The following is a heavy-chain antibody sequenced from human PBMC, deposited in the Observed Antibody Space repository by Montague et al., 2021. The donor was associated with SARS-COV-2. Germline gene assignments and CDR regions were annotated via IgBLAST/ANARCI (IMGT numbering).Heavy chain of an antibody. CDR1: GGSINYYY. J-gene: IGHJ4*02. V-gene: IGHV4-4*07. CDR2: IYSSGNA. Sequence: SETLSLTCTVSGGSINYYYWHWLRQSAAKGLEWIGRIYSSGNANYSPPLKSRVTMSVDTSQNQFSLKPNSLTAADAAVYYRARGDHLQRGSWYFFDTWGQGALVTVSS. CDR3: ARGDHLQRGSWYFFDT. D-gene: IGHD6-13*01.